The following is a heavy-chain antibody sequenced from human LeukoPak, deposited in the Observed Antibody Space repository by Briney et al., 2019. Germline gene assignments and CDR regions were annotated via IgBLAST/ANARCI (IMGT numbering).Heavy chain of an antibody. CDR2: ISAYNGNT. J-gene: IGHJ4*02. D-gene: IGHD6-13*01. Sequence: ASVKVSCKASGYTFTSYGISWVRQAPGQGLEWMGWISAYNGNTNYAQKLQGRVTMTTDTSTSTVYMELRSLRSDDTAMYYCARDGEGSSRSFAYWGQGTLVTVSS. CDR3: ARDGEGSSRSFAY. V-gene: IGHV1-18*01. CDR1: GYTFTSYG.